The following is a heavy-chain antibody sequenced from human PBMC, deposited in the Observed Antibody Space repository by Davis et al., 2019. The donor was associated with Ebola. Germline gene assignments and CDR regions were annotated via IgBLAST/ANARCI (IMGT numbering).Heavy chain of an antibody. V-gene: IGHV4-31*03. CDR2: IYYSGST. CDR3: ARGRGWNYRGVFDY. J-gene: IGHJ4*02. D-gene: IGHD1-7*01. CDR1: GGSISSGGYY. Sequence: SETLSLTCTVSGGSISSGGYYWSWIRQHPGKGLEWIGYIYYSGSTNYNPSLKSRVTISVDTSKNQFSLKLSSVTAADTAVYYCARGRGWNYRGVFDYWGQGTLVTVSS.